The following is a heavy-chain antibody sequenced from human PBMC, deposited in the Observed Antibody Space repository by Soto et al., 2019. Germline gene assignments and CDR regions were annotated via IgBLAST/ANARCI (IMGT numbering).Heavy chain of an antibody. CDR2: ISGSGSST. J-gene: IGHJ4*02. CDR1: GFTFSSNS. Sequence: EVQLLESGGGLVQPGGSLRLSCAASGFTFSSNSMSWVRQAPGKGLEWVSAISGSGSSTYYADSVKGRFTISRDNSKTTLYLQMNILRAEDTAVYYCTKDWPHSYWGQGTLVTASS. V-gene: IGHV3-23*01. CDR3: TKDWPHSY.